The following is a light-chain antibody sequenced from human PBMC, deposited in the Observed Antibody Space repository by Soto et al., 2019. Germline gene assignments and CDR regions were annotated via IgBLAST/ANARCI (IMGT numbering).Light chain of an antibody. CDR3: QQYGSSPWT. CDR2: GAS. CDR1: QSVSSSY. J-gene: IGKJ1*01. V-gene: IGKV3-20*01. Sequence: EIVLTQSPGTLSLSPGERATLSCRASQSVSSSYLAWYQQKPGQAPRPLIYGASSRAIGIPDRFSGSGSGTDITLNNSRLEPEYFSVYYCQQYGSSPWTFGQGTKVEIK.